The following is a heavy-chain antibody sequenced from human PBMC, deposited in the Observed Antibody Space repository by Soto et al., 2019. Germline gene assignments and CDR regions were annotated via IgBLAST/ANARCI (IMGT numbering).Heavy chain of an antibody. V-gene: IGHV3-30*03. D-gene: IGHD3-10*01. CDR3: ATGVGLLWSGEHLLGGMDV. Sequence: QVQLVESGGGVVQPGRSLRLSCAASGFTFSSYGMHWVRQAPGKGLEWVAVIAYDGSNKYYADSVKGRFTISRDNCKNTLSLEMHSLRAEDTAVYYCATGVGLLWSGEHLLGGMDVCGQGTTFTVSS. J-gene: IGHJ6*02. CDR1: GFTFSSYG. CDR2: IAYDGSNK.